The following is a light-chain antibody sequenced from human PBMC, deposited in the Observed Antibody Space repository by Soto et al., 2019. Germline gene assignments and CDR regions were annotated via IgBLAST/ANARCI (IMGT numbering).Light chain of an antibody. J-gene: IGKJ1*01. V-gene: IGKV3-15*01. CDR2: GAS. CDR3: QQYGSSPRT. Sequence: EIVITQSPATLSVSPGERATLSCRASQSVSSNLAWYQQKPGQAPRLLIYGASTRATGIPARFSGSGSGTDFTLTIRRLEPDDFAVYYCQQYGSSPRTFGQGTRWIS. CDR1: QSVSSN.